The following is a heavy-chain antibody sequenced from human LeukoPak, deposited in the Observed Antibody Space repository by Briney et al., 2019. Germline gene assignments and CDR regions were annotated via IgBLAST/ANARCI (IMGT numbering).Heavy chain of an antibody. J-gene: IGHJ6*02. Sequence: PGGSLGLSCAASGFTVSSNYMSWVRQAPGKGLEWVSVIYSGGSTYYADSVKGRFTISRDNSKNTLYLQMNSLRAEDTAVYYCARVSTVGYYYYGMDVWGQGTTVTVSS. CDR2: IYSGGST. V-gene: IGHV3-66*02. CDR3: ARVSTVGYYYYGMDV. D-gene: IGHD4-23*01. CDR1: GFTVSSNY.